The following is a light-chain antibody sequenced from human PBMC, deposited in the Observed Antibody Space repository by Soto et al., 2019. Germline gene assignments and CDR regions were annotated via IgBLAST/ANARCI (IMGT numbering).Light chain of an antibody. Sequence: PASGYGSHRQALAIFYTKIRTDFDGYDYVSWYQQHPGQATQLIIYDVYNRPSGVSHRFSGSKSGDTASLTISGLQAEDEADYYCTSYTCSTPFYVFVTVTQLTVL. CDR2: DVY. J-gene: IGLJ1*01. CDR3: TSYTCSTPFYV. CDR1: RTDFDGYDY. V-gene: IGLV2-14*03.